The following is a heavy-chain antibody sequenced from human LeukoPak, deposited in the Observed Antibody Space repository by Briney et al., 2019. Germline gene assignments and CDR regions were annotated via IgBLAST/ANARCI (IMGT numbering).Heavy chain of an antibody. CDR2: IYIRGTT. CDR3: ARLATTVTVGYFDY. J-gene: IGHJ4*02. Sequence: PSETLSLTCTVSGGSIRSYYWSWIRQPPGKGLEWIGHIYIRGTTDYSPSLKSRVTMSIDTSKNQFSLKLSSVTAADTAVYYCARLATTVTVGYFDYWGQGTLVTVSS. CDR1: GGSIRSYY. V-gene: IGHV4-4*09. D-gene: IGHD4-17*01.